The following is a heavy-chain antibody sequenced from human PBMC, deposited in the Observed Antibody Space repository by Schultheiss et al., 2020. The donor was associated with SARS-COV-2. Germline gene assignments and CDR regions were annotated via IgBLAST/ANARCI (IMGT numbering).Heavy chain of an antibody. V-gene: IGHV3-7*01. Sequence: GGSLRLSCAASGFTFSIYSMNWVRQAPGKGLEWVANIKQDGTETYYVDSVKGRFTVSRDNSKNTLFLQMNSLGAEDTAVYYCARGRGGSAGYYAFDMWGQGTMVTVSS. CDR1: GFTFSIYS. D-gene: IGHD6-13*01. J-gene: IGHJ3*02. CDR2: IKQDGTET. CDR3: ARGRGGSAGYYAFDM.